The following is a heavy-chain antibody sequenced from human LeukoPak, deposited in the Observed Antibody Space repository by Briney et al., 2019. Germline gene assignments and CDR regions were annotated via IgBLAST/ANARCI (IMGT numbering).Heavy chain of an antibody. CDR1: GFTFSSYW. J-gene: IGHJ4*02. CDR2: INSDGSST. Sequence: GGSLRLSCAASGFTFSSYWMHWVRQAPGKGLVWVSRINSDGSSTSYADSVEGRFTISRDNAKNTLYLQMNSLRAEDTAVYYCARASPRSWDFDYWGQGTLVTVSS. V-gene: IGHV3-74*01. CDR3: ARASPRSWDFDY. D-gene: IGHD6-13*01.